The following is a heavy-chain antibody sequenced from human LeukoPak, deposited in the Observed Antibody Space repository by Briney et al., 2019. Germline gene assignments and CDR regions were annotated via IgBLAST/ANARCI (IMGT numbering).Heavy chain of an antibody. Sequence: ASVKVSCEASGYTFTSLDINWVRQAAGQGPEWMAWMNPDGLHMGFAQKFQDRLTLTRDTSINTAYMELSSLKSEDSAIYYCARGIAGGVDHWGQGTLVTVSA. CDR3: ARGIAGGVDH. J-gene: IGHJ4*02. V-gene: IGHV1-8*01. D-gene: IGHD3-16*01. CDR2: MNPDGLHM. CDR1: GYTFTSLD.